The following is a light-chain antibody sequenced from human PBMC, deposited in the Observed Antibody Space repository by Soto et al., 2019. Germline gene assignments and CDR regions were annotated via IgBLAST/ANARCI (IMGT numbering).Light chain of an antibody. V-gene: IGKV3-20*01. Sequence: ELASTQSSGTLTLSPGARATLSCRASQSVGSIYLAWYQQKPGQAPRLLIHGASNRASGIPDRFSGSGSGTDFTLTISRLEPEDFAVYYCQQYGSSPRTFGKGTKVDIK. CDR3: QQYGSSPRT. CDR1: QSVGSIY. CDR2: GAS. J-gene: IGKJ1*01.